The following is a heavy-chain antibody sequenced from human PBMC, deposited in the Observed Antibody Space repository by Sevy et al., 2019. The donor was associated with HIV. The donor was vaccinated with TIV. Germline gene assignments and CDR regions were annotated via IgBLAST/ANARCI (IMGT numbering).Heavy chain of an antibody. CDR1: GFIFSSFG. CDR3: ARDLEFYDHGDYGPAFMPDF. V-gene: IGHV3-33*01. D-gene: IGHD4-17*01. J-gene: IGHJ4*01. Sequence: GGSLRLSCAASGFIFSSFGMHWVHQATGKGLEWLAVIWFDGSNTYYADSVRGRFTISRDIAKNTLHLQMNSLRAEETAVYYCARDLEFYDHGDYGPAFMPDFWGHGTLVTVSS. CDR2: IWFDGSNT.